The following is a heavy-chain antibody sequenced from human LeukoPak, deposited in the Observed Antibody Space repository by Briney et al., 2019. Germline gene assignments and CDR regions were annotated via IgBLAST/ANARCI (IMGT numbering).Heavy chain of an antibody. D-gene: IGHD4-17*01. CDR3: ASGSGDYGDSFDY. V-gene: IGHV4-31*03. J-gene: IGHJ4*02. CDR1: GGSISSGGYY. Sequence: PSETLSLTCTVSGGSISSGGYYWSWIRQHPGKGLEWIGYIYYSGSTYYNPSLKSRVTISVDTSKNQFSLKLSSVTAADTAVYYCASGSGDYGDSFDYWGQGTLVTVSS. CDR2: IYYSGST.